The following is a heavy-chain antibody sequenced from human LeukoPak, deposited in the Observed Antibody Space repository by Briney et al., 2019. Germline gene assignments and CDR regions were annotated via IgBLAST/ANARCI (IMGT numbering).Heavy chain of an antibody. V-gene: IGHV4-30-4*01. CDR2: IYYSGST. Sequence: QTTETLPLTCTVSGGSISSGDYYWSWIRQPPGKGLEWIGYIYYSGSTYYNPSLKSRVTISVDTSKNPFSLKLSSVTAADTAVYYCARDGWFGELFSFDPWGQGTLVTVSS. J-gene: IGHJ5*02. CDR1: GGSISSGDYY. D-gene: IGHD3-10*01. CDR3: ARDGWFGELFSFDP.